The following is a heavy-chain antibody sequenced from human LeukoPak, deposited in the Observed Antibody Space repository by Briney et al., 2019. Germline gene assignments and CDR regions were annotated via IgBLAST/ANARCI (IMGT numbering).Heavy chain of an antibody. CDR2: IQNDGSIK. CDR3: AKDPGSMVRGFYMDV. D-gene: IGHD3-10*01. V-gene: IGHV3-30*02. J-gene: IGHJ6*03. Sequence: GGSLRLSCAASGFTFSNYDMRWVRQAPGKGLEWVAYIQNDGSIKYYADSLKGRFTISRDNSKNTVYLQMNSLRPEDTAVYYCAKDPGSMVRGFYMDVWGKGTTVTVSS. CDR1: GFTFSNYD.